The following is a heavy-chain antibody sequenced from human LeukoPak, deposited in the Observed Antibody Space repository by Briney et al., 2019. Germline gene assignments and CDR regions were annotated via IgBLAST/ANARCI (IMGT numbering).Heavy chain of an antibody. Sequence: GGSLRLSCAASGFTFSNAWMSWVRQAPGKGLEWVGRIKSKTDGGTTDYAAPVKGRFTISRDDSKNTLYLQMNSLKTEDTAVYYCTTDGVVVVITNAFDIWGQGTMVTVSS. CDR1: GFTFSNAW. J-gene: IGHJ3*02. D-gene: IGHD3-22*01. CDR2: IKSKTDGGTT. CDR3: TTDGVVVVITNAFDI. V-gene: IGHV3-15*01.